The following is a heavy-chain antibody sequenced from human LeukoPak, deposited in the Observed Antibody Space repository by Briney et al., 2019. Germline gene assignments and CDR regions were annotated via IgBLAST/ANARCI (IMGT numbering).Heavy chain of an antibody. CDR3: VRAQSQGTYQFVFDY. J-gene: IGHJ4*02. CDR2: ISGSSPFI. CDR1: GFTFSSYS. V-gene: IGHV3-21*06. D-gene: IGHD2-2*01. Sequence: AGESLRLSCAVSGFTFSSYSMSWVRQAPGKGLEWVSSISGSSPFIKYPDSLEGRFTISRDNAKNSLYLQMNSLRAEDTAVYYCVRAQSQGTYQFVFDYWGQGDLVTVSS.